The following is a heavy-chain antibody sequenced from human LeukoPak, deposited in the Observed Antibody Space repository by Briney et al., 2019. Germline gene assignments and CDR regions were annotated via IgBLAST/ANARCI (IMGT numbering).Heavy chain of an antibody. D-gene: IGHD3-10*01. CDR3: ARRGYYGSGSDY. CDR2: INRSGST. V-gene: IGHV4-34*01. J-gene: IGHJ4*02. CDR1: GGSFSGYY. Sequence: SETLSLTCGVYGGSFSGYYWSWIRQPPGKGLEWIGEINRSGSTNFNPSLKSRVTISVDTSKNQFSLRLSSVTAADTAVYYCARRGYYGSGSDYWRQGTLVTVSS.